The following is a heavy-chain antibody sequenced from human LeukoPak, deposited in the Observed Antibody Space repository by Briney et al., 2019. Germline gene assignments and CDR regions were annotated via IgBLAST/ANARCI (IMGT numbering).Heavy chain of an antibody. D-gene: IGHD3-3*01. CDR1: GLTFSSYW. J-gene: IGHJ4*02. V-gene: IGHV3-74*01. CDR2: IHSDGSRT. Sequence: PGESLRLSCAASGLTFSSYWMHWVRQAPGKGLVWVSRIHSDGSRTSYAGSVKVRFTISRDKANNTRSLQPNSLRAEDTAVYYCVREIDYDFWSGPHVYWRRGTLVTVSS. CDR3: VREIDYDFWSGPHVY.